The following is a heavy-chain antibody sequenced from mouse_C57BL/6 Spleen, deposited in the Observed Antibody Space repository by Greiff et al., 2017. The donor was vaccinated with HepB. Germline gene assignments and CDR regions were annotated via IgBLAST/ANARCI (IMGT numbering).Heavy chain of an antibody. CDR1: GYTFTSYW. CDR3: ARPVWLRRAFDY. CDR2: IHPNSGST. V-gene: IGHV1-64*01. D-gene: IGHD2-2*01. J-gene: IGHJ2*01. Sequence: VQLQQPGAELVKPGASVKLSCKASGYTFTSYWMHWVKQRPGQGLEWIGMIHPNSGSTNYNEKFKSKATLTVDKSSSTAYMQLSSLTSEDSAVYYCARPVWLRRAFDYWGQGTTLTVSS.